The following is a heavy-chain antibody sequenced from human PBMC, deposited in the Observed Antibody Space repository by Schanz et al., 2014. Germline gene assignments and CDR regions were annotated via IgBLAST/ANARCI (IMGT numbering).Heavy chain of an antibody. CDR2: IWYDGSNK. CDR3: ARPLGPNYYYYGLDV. J-gene: IGHJ6*02. Sequence: QVQLVESGGGVVQPGRSLRLSCAASGFTFSKYGMHWVRQAPGKGLEWVAVIWYDGSNKDYADSVKGRFTISRDNSKNMLYLQMNSLRAEDTAVYYCARPLGPNYYYYGLDVWGQGTTVTVSS. V-gene: IGHV3-33*01. CDR1: GFTFSKYG.